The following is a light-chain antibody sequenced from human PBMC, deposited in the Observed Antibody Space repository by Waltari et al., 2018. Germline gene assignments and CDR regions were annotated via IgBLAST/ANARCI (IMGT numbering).Light chain of an antibody. V-gene: IGLV1-44*01. Sequence: QSVLTQPPSESGTPGQRVTISCSGSSSSIGSNPVNWYQQLPGTDPQLIVYRNTRRPSGVPDRFAGSRSGTSASLAISGIQSEDEADYYCAAWDDSLNGVVFGGGTKLTVL. CDR1: SSSIGSNP. J-gene: IGLJ2*01. CDR3: AAWDDSLNGVV. CDR2: RNT.